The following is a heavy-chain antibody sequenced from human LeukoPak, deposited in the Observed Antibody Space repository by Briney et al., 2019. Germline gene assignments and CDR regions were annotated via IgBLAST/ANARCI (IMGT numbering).Heavy chain of an antibody. CDR2: IRQDGSVK. J-gene: IGHJ4*02. D-gene: IGHD3-22*01. Sequence: PGGSLRLSCAASGSNFGTYWMSWVRQAPGKGLEWLANIRQDGSVKFYVDSVKGRFTISRDNAKSSLYLQMNSLRVEDTAVYYCASSHDSSGNDWGQGTLVTVSS. CDR3: ASSHDSSGND. CDR1: GSNFGTYW. V-gene: IGHV3-7*01.